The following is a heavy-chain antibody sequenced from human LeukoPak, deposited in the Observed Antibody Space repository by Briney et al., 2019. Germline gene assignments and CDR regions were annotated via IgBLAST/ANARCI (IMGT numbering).Heavy chain of an antibody. CDR3: ARSGGSGSYYNPPSDY. J-gene: IGHJ4*02. CDR1: GGSFSGYY. CDR2: INHSGST. D-gene: IGHD3-10*01. Sequence: TSETLSLTCAVYGGSFSGYYWSWIRQPPGKGLEWIGEINHSGSTNYNPSLKSRVTISVDTSKDQFSLKLSSVTAADTAVYYCARSGGSGSYYNPPSDYWGQGTLVTVSS. V-gene: IGHV4-34*01.